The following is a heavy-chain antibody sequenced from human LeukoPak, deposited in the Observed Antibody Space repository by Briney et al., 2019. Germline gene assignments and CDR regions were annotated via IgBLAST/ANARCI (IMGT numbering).Heavy chain of an antibody. CDR3: AREVDRSFGY. Sequence: GGSLRLSCAASGFSFSSYWMGWVRQAPGKGPEWVADINQETSETYYVDSVRGRFTISRDNAERSLYLQMNSLRVDDTAVYYCAREVDRSFGYWGQGTLVTVSS. CDR2: INQETSET. D-gene: IGHD2-15*01. J-gene: IGHJ4*02. V-gene: IGHV3-7*01. CDR1: GFSFSSYW.